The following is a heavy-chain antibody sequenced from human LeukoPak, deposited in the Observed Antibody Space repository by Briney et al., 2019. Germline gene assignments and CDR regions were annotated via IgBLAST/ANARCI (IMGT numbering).Heavy chain of an antibody. V-gene: IGHV3-21*01. CDR2: ICSSSSYV. J-gene: IGHJ5*02. CDR1: GFTFSSYS. Sequence: PGGSLRLSCAASGFTFSSYSMNWVRQAPGKGLEWVSSICSSSSYVYYADSVKGRFTISRDNAKNSLYLQMNSLRAEDTAVYYCARDRYYYDSSGYNWFDPWGQGTLVTVSS. CDR3: ARDRYYYDSSGYNWFDP. D-gene: IGHD3-22*01.